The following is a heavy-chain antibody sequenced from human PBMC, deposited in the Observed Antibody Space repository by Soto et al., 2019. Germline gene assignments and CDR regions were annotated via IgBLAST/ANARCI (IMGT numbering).Heavy chain of an antibody. J-gene: IGHJ6*02. CDR3: AKEVGYSSSSPYYYYGMDV. CDR2: ISWNSGSI. CDR1: GFTFDDYA. D-gene: IGHD6-6*01. Sequence: GGSLRLSCAASGFTFDDYAMHWVRQAPGKGLEWVSGISWNSGSIGYADSVKGRFTISGDNAKNSLYLQMNSLRAEDTALYYCAKEVGYSSSSPYYYYGMDVWGQGTTVTVSS. V-gene: IGHV3-9*01.